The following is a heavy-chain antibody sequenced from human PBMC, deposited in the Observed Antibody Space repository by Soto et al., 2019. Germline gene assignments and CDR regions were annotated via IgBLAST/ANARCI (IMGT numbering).Heavy chain of an antibody. V-gene: IGHV3-15*01. CDR3: TTQAEIIAARHKTDAFDI. Sequence: GGSLRLSCAASGFTFSNAWMSWVRQAPGKGLEWVGRIKSKTDGGTTDYAAPVKGRFTISRDDSKNTLYLQMNSLKTEDTAVYYCTTQAEIIAARHKTDAFDIWGQGTMVTV. D-gene: IGHD6-6*01. CDR2: IKSKTDGGTT. CDR1: GFTFSNAW. J-gene: IGHJ3*02.